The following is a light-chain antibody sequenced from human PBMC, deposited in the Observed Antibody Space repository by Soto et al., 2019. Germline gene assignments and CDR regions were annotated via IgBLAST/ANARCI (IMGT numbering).Light chain of an antibody. J-gene: IGKJ1*01. CDR1: QSINIW. CDR2: DAS. V-gene: IGKV1-5*01. CDR3: QQYKSYSWT. Sequence: DIRMTQSPSTLSASVGDRVTVTCRASQSINIWLAWYQQKPGKAPKVLIYDASSLKSGVPSRFSGSGSGTEFTLTISSLQPDDFATYYCQQYKSYSWTFGQGTKVDIK.